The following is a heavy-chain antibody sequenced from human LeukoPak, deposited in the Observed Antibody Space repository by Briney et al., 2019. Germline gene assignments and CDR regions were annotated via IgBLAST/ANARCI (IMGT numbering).Heavy chain of an antibody. CDR3: ARDRSFDYYGMDV. CDR1: GFALSNYA. Sequence: SGGSLRLSCVASGFALSNYALTWVRQAPGKGLEWVSVITGSGGTTHYADSVKGRFTISRDNSKNTLYLEMNSLRAEDTAVYYCARDRSFDYYGMDVWGQGTTVTVSS. V-gene: IGHV3-23*01. CDR2: ITGSGGTT. D-gene: IGHD3-10*01. J-gene: IGHJ6*02.